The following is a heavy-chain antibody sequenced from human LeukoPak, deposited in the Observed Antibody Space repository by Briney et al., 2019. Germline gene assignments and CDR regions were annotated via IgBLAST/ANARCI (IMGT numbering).Heavy chain of an antibody. V-gene: IGHV4-4*07. J-gene: IGHJ4*02. D-gene: IGHD6-13*01. CDR2: IYTSGST. Sequence: SETLSLTCTVSGGSISSYYWSWIRQPAGKGLEWIGRIYTSGSTNYNPSLKSRVTMSVDTSKHQFSLKLSSVTAADTAVYYCARASTAAALTGFDYWGQGTLVTVSS. CDR3: ARASTAAALTGFDY. CDR1: GGSISSYY.